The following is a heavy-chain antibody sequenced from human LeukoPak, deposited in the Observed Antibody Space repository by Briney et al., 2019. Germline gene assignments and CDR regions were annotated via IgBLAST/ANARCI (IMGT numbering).Heavy chain of an antibody. V-gene: IGHV3-33*01. CDR2: IWYDGSNK. J-gene: IGHJ4*02. CDR3: ARDGSPLIEYYFDY. CDR1: GFTFSSYG. Sequence: GRSLRLSCTASGFTFSSYGMHWVRQAPGKGLEWVAVIWYDGSNKYYADSVKGRITISRDNAKNTLYLQMNSLRAEDTAVYYCARDGSPLIEYYFDYWGQGTLVTVSS.